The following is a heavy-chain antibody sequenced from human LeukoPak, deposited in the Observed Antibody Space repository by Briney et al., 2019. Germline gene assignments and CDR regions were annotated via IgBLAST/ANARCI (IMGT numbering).Heavy chain of an antibody. D-gene: IGHD3-9*01. CDR1: GGSISSYF. Sequence: SETLSLTCTVSGGSISSYFWSWIRQPAGKGLEWIGRIYTSGSTNYNPSLKSRVTMSVDTSKNQFSLKLSSVTAADTAVYYCARENYDILTGYPHFDYWGQGTLVTVSS. J-gene: IGHJ4*02. V-gene: IGHV4-4*07. CDR2: IYTSGST. CDR3: ARENYDILTGYPHFDY.